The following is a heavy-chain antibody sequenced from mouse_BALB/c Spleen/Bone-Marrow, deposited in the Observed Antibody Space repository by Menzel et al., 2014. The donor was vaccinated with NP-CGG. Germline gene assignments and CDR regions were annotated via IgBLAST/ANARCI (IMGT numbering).Heavy chain of an antibody. J-gene: IGHJ1*01. CDR1: GFSLTDYG. D-gene: IGHD1-1*01. V-gene: IGHV2-6-5*01. CDR2: IWGGGST. Sequence: VMLVESGPGLVAPSQSLSITCTVSGFSLTDYGVSWIRQPPGKGLEWLRVIWGGGSTYYNSALKSRLSISKDDSKSQVFLKMNSLQTVDTAMYYCAKLGRSYYYVDVWGAGPRSPSPQ. CDR3: AKLGRSYYYVDV.